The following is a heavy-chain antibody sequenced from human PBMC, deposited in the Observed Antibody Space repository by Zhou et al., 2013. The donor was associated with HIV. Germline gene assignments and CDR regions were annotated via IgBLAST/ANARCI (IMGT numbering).Heavy chain of an antibody. CDR2: IYARGRT. CDR3: ARMKDRNWFDS. CDR1: GGSISSGNYY. J-gene: IGHJ5*01. Sequence: QVQLQESGPGLVKPSQTLSLTCAVSGGSISSGNYYWSWIRQPAGKGLEWIGRIYARGRTNYNPSLKSRVTISVDTSKNQFSLKLRSATAADTAVYYCARMKDRNWFDSWGQGTLVTVSS. V-gene: IGHV4-61*02.